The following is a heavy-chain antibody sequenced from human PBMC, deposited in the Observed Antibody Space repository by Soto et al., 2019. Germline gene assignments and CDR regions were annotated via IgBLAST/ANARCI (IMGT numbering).Heavy chain of an antibody. CDR3: ARRLTSTVSALGY. CDR1: GLTFTSYA. Sequence: QVNLVESGGVVVQAGRSLRLSCTDSGLTFTSYAIHWVRQAPGKGLEWVSLISEDGGNKYFAESVRGRFLISRDNSKNTVYMQMNSLRPEDTDVYFCARRLTSTVSALGYWGQGTLVTVSS. J-gene: IGHJ4*02. CDR2: ISEDGGNK. D-gene: IGHD6-19*01. V-gene: IGHV3-30-3*01.